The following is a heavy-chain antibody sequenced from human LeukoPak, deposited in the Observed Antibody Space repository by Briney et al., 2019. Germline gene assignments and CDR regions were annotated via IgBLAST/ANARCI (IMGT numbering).Heavy chain of an antibody. D-gene: IGHD6-19*01. CDR3: ARGPAYSSGWSTYFDY. J-gene: IGHJ4*02. Sequence: GGSLRLSCAASGFTFSSYSMNWVRQAPGKGLEWVSYISSSSSTIYYADSVKGRFTISRDNAKNSLYLQMNSLRAEDTAVYYCARGPAYSSGWSTYFDYWGQGTLVTVSS. CDR1: GFTFSSYS. V-gene: IGHV3-48*04. CDR2: ISSSSSTI.